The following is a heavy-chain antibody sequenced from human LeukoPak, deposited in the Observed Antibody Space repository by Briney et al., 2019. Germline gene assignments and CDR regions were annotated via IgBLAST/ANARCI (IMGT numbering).Heavy chain of an antibody. V-gene: IGHV3-74*01. CDR3: ATDNNVNPNWFDP. Sequence: PGGSLRLSCAASGFTFSNYWMHWVRQAPGKGLVWVSRIKSDGSSTNYADSVKGRFTISRDNAKNTLYLQMNSLRAEDTAVYYCATDNNVNPNWFDPWGQGTLVTVSS. J-gene: IGHJ5*02. CDR1: GFTFSNYW. D-gene: IGHD1-14*01. CDR2: IKSDGSST.